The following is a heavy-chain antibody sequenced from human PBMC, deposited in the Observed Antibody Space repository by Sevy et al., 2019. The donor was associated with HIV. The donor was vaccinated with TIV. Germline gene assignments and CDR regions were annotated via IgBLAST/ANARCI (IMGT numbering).Heavy chain of an antibody. D-gene: IGHD6-19*01. J-gene: IGHJ4*02. CDR1: GFTFSSYG. CDR2: IWYDGSNK. V-gene: IGHV3-33*01. CDR3: AREFKDSSGWYLRQGPIDY. Sequence: GGSLRLSCAASGFTFSSYGMHWVRQAPGKGLEWVAVIWYDGSNKYYADSVKGRFTISRDNSKNTLYLQMNSLRAEDTAVYYCAREFKDSSGWYLRQGPIDYWGQGTLVTVSS.